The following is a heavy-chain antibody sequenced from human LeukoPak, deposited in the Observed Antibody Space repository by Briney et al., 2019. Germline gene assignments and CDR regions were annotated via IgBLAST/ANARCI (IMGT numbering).Heavy chain of an antibody. CDR2: INSDGSST. CDR3: ARDKGEHYVWGSYHYFDY. CDR1: GFTFSSYG. D-gene: IGHD3-16*02. V-gene: IGHV3-74*01. Sequence: PGGSLRLSCAASGFTFSSYGMSWVRQAPGKGLVWVSRINSDGSSTSYADSVKGRLTISRDNAKNTLYLQMNSLRVEDTAVYYCARDKGEHYVWGSYHYFDYWGQGTLVTVSS. J-gene: IGHJ4*02.